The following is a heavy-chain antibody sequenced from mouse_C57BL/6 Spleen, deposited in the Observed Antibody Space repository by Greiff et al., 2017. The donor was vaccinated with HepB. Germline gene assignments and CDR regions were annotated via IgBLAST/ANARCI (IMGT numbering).Heavy chain of an antibody. CDR3: ARGYGSPYYAMDY. CDR1: GFTFSSYG. CDR2: ISSGGSYT. J-gene: IGHJ4*01. Sequence: EVQRVESGGDLVKPGGSLKLSCAASGFTFSSYGLSWVRLTPDKRLEWVATISSGGSYTYYPDSVKGRFTISRDNAKNTLYLQMSSLKSEDTAMYYCARGYGSPYYAMDYWGQGTSVTVSS. V-gene: IGHV5-6*01. D-gene: IGHD1-1*01.